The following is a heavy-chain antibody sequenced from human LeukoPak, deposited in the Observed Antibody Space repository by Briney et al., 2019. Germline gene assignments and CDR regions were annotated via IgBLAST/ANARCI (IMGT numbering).Heavy chain of an antibody. Sequence: SETLSLTCTVSGASVGSDNSYWNWIRQPAGRGMEWIGSFYADATSTYHPSLTSRVTIFVVTPKNQFFLRLGSMTAADTAMYYCARGYYYRTWGLGTLVTVSS. D-gene: IGHD3-10*01. CDR1: GASVGSDNSY. J-gene: IGHJ4*02. CDR2: FYADATS. CDR3: ARGYYYRT. V-gene: IGHV4-61*02.